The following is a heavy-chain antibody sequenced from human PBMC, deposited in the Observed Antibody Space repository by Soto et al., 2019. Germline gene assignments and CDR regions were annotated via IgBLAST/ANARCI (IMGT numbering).Heavy chain of an antibody. CDR3: AKGARIAAAGHFDY. CDR2: ISHDGSNK. J-gene: IGHJ4*02. V-gene: IGHV3-30*18. CDR1: GFTFSSYG. Sequence: QVHLVESGGGGVQPGRSLRLSCAASGFTFSSYGMHWVRQSPGKGLEWVSVISHDGSNKYYADSVKGRFTISRDNSKNTLYLQMNSLRAEDTAVYYCAKGARIAAAGHFDYWGQGTLVTVSS. D-gene: IGHD6-13*01.